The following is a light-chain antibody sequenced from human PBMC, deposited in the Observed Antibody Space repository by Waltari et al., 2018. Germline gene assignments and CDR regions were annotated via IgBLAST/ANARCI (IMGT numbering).Light chain of an antibody. CDR2: DVS. CDR1: SSDVGGYNY. V-gene: IGLV2-14*01. CDR3: SSYTSSSPL. J-gene: IGLJ2*01. Sequence: QSALTQPASVSGSPGQSITISCTGTSSDVGGYNYVSWYQQHPGKAPKLMIYDVSKRPPGVSNRFSGTKAGNTASLTISGLQAEDEADYYCSSYTSSSPLFGGGTKLTVL.